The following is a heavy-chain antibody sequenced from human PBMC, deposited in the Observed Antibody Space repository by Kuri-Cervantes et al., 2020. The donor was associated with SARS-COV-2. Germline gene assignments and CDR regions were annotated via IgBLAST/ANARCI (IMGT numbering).Heavy chain of an antibody. D-gene: IGHD4-17*01. CDR2: IYHSGST. V-gene: IGHV4-30-2*01. J-gene: IGHJ5*02. CDR3: ARQRTKVTTFWFDL. CDR1: GGSISSGCYY. Sequence: LRLSCTISGGSISSGCYYWSWIRQPPGKGLEWIGYIYHSGSTYYNPSLKSPVTISVDTYKNQFSLKVSSVTAADTAVYYCARQRTKVTTFWFDLWGQGTLVTVSS.